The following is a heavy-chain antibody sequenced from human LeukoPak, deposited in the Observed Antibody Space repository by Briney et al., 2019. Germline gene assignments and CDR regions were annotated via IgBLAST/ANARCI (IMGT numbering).Heavy chain of an antibody. D-gene: IGHD6-13*01. J-gene: IGHJ6*03. V-gene: IGHV1-18*01. CDR2: ISAYNGNT. CDR3: ARSDGWIAAAGTQVYYYYMDV. CDR1: GYTFTSYG. Sequence: ASVKVSCKASGYTFTSYGISWVRQAPGQGLEWMGWISAYNGNTNYAQKLQGRVTMTTDTSTSTAYMELRSLRSDDTAVYYCARSDGWIAAAGTQVYYYYMDVWGKGTTVTVSS.